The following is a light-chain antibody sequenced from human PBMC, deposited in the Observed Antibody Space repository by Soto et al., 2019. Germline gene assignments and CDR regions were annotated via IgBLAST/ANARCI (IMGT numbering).Light chain of an antibody. V-gene: IGLV2-23*01. Sequence: QSVLTQPASVSGSPGQSITISCTGTSSDVGSYNLVSWYQQHPGKAPKLMIYEGSKRPSGVSNRSSGSKSSNTASLTISGLQAEDEADYYCCSYAGSSTWVFGGGTKLTVL. CDR2: EGS. CDR1: SSDVGSYNL. CDR3: CSYAGSSTWV. J-gene: IGLJ3*02.